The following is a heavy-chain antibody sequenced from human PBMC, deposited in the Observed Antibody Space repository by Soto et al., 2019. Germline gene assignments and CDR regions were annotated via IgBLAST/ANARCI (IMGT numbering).Heavy chain of an antibody. D-gene: IGHD3-3*01. J-gene: IGHJ6*02. V-gene: IGHV3-23*01. CDR2: FSGSGGST. CDR3: ARDWTGDTCPCLDV. CDR1: GFTFSNYA. Sequence: EVQLLESGGGLVQPGGSLRLSCAAAGFTFSNYALTWVRQSPGKGLEWVSTFSGSGGSTYYADSVRGRFTISRDNSKNSRSLQMNSLRVEDTAIYYCARDWTGDTCPCLDVWGQGTTVSVSS.